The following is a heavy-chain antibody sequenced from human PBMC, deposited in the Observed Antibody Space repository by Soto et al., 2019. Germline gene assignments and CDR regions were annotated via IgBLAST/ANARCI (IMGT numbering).Heavy chain of an antibody. CDR3: ARTPGVATDACDI. CDR1: GGSISSSNW. CDR2: IYHSGST. Sequence: SETLSLTCAVSGGSISSSNWWSWVRQPPGKGLEWIGEIYHSGSTNYNPSLKSRVTISVDKSKNQFSLKLSSVTAADTPVYYCARTPGVATDACDIWGQGTIVTVS. J-gene: IGHJ3*02. V-gene: IGHV4-4*02.